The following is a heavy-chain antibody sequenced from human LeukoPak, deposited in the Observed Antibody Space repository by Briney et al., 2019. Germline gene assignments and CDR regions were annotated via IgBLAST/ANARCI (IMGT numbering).Heavy chain of an antibody. D-gene: IGHD3-22*01. V-gene: IGHV1-2*02. J-gene: IGHJ5*02. CDR2: INPNSGGT. Sequence: ASVKVSCEASGYTFTGYYMHWVRQAPGQGLEWMGWINPNSGGTNYAQKFQGRVTMTRDTSISTAYMELSRLRSDDTAVYYCARTYYYDSSGYLDWFDPWGQGTLVTVSS. CDR3: ARTYYYDSSGYLDWFDP. CDR1: GYTFTGYY.